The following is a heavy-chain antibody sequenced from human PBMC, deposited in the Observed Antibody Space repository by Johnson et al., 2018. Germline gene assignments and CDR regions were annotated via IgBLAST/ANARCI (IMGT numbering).Heavy chain of an antibody. Sequence: VQSGRSLRLSCAGSGFTFDDYAMHWVRQTPGKGLEWVSGIIWNSGDIVYVDAVTGRFTISKDNAKNTLYLQMNRPRAEGRGVYYCARDHLNRQRRRHYGMGGWGQGDTVTVSS. D-gene: IGHD6-25*01. V-gene: IGHV3-9*01. CDR2: IIWNSGDI. CDR1: GFTFDDYA. CDR3: ARDHLNRQRRRHYGMGG. J-gene: IGHJ6*01.